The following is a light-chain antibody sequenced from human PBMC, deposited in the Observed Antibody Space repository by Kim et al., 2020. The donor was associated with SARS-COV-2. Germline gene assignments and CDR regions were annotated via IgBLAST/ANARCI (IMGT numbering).Light chain of an antibody. V-gene: IGLV3-1*01. CDR3: QAWDSSTDVV. CDR2: QDS. Sequence: SYELTQPPSVSVSPGQTASITCSGDKLGDKYACWYQQKPGQSPVLVIYQDSKRPSGIPERFSGSNSGNTATLTISGTQAMDEADYYCQAWDSSTDVVFGGGPQLTV. CDR1: KLGDKY. J-gene: IGLJ2*01.